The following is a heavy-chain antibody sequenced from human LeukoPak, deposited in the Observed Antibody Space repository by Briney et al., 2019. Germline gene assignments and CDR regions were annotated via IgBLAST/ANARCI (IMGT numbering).Heavy chain of an antibody. V-gene: IGHV1-2*02. CDR2: INPNSGGT. D-gene: IGHD4-17*01. Sequence: SEKLSCKASVSTFTVYYMHWVRLPPGQGLGWMGWINPNSGGTNYAQKFQGRVTMTRDTSISTAYMELSRLRSDDTAVYYCARADFGEDYGMDVWGQGATVTVSS. CDR1: VSTFTVYY. CDR3: ARADFGEDYGMDV. J-gene: IGHJ6*02.